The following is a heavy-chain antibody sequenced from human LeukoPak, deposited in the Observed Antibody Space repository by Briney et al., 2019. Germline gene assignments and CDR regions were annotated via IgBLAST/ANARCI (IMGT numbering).Heavy chain of an antibody. CDR1: GFTFSTFT. Sequence: NPGGSLRLSCAGSGFTFSTFTMNWVRQAPGKGLEWVSSISTSNTFIEYADSVKGRFTISRDNGKNSLYLQMNGLRVEDTAIYFCVRDAGPLLDPWGQGTLVSVPS. CDR3: VRDAGPLLDP. V-gene: IGHV3-21*01. CDR2: ISTSNTFI. J-gene: IGHJ5*02. D-gene: IGHD2-15*01.